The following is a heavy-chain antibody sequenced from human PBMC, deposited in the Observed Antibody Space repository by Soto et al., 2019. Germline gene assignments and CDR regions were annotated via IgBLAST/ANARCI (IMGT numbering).Heavy chain of an antibody. CDR1: GSLRDCY. J-gene: IGHJ6*04. CDR3: ATMYNRGYYRPEGNYVCYGMGG. CDR2: MDSSGRT. V-gene: IGHV4-4*07. Sequence: GSLRDCYWSWNSHPDRKALPYLGRMDSSGRTKYYPSLKSRFTTSAETSKNQFSLKLRSVTAADKAVYYCATMYNRGYYRPEGNYVCYGMGGWGKETRVT. D-gene: IGHD3-22*01.